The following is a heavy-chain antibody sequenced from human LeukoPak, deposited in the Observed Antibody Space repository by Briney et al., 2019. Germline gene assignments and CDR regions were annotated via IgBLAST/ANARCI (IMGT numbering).Heavy chain of an antibody. CDR1: GGSISSYY. CDR3: ARHQYGDFLEY. J-gene: IGHJ4*02. Sequence: SETLSLTCTVSGGSISSYYWSWIRQPPGKGLEWIGYIYYSGSTNYNPSLKSRVTISVDTSKNQFSLKLNSVTAADTAVYYCARHQYGDFLEYWGQGTLVTVSS. V-gene: IGHV4-59*08. CDR2: IYYSGST. D-gene: IGHD4-17*01.